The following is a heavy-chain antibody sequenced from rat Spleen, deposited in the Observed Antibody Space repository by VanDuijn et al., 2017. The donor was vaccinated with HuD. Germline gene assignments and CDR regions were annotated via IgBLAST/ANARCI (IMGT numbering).Heavy chain of an antibody. CDR3: TKESKQWSFDY. J-gene: IGHJ2*01. V-gene: IGHV5-31*01. Sequence: EVQLVESGGGLVQPGRSLKLSCVASGFTFNNYWMTWIRQAPGKGLEWIASITKTGDSTYYPDSVQGRFTISSDNAKSTLYLQMNSLRSEVTATYYCTKESKQWSFDYWGQGVMVTVSS. D-gene: IGHD1-1*01. CDR2: ITKTGDST. CDR1: GFTFNNYW.